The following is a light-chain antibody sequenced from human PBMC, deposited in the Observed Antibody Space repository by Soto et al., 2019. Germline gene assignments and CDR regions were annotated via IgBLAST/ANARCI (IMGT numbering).Light chain of an antibody. CDR3: LQDFAYPLT. Sequence: AIQMTQSPSSLSASVGDKVTITCRASRGVSIDVGWYQQKPGKAPRLLIYAASTLQSGVPSRFSGSQSATDFTLTISSLQPEDFPTYYCLQDFAYPLTFGGGTKVEIK. J-gene: IGKJ4*01. CDR2: AAS. V-gene: IGKV1-6*01. CDR1: RGVSID.